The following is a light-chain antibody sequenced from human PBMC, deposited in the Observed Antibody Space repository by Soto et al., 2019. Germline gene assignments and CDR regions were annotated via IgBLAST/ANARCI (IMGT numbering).Light chain of an antibody. CDR3: LQHNTYPLT. V-gene: IGKV1-17*01. J-gene: IGKJ4*01. Sequence: DIQMTQSPSTLSASVGDRVTRTCRASQSISSYLNWYQQKPGKAPKRLIDAASSLQSGVPSRFSGSGSGTEFTLTISSLQPEEFATYYCLQHNTYPLTFGGGTKVDIK. CDR1: QSISSY. CDR2: AAS.